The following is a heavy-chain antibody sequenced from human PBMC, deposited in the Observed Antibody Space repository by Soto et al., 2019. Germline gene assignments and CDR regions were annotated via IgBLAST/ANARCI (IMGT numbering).Heavy chain of an antibody. CDR1: GYTFTSYG. Sequence: GASVKVSCKASGYTFTSYGISCVRQAPGQGLEWMGWISAYNGNTNYAQKLQGRVTMTTDTSTSTAYMELRSLRSDDTAVYYCARDFWSGYYPRYFDYWGQGTLVTVSS. J-gene: IGHJ4*02. D-gene: IGHD3-3*01. CDR2: ISAYNGNT. V-gene: IGHV1-18*01. CDR3: ARDFWSGYYPRYFDY.